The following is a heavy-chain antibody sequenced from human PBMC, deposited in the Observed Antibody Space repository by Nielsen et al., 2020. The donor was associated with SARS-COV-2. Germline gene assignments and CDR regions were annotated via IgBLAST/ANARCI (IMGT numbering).Heavy chain of an antibody. Sequence: GESLKISCAASGFTFSDYAMAWVRQAPGKGLEWVSVIKTSGGSTYYADSVKGRFTISRDNSKNTLHLQMDSLRPEDTSMYYCATGAGTSGYFYVLSWGQGSLVTVSS. CDR2: IKTSGGST. V-gene: IGHV3-23*01. CDR3: ATGAGTSGYFYVLS. CDR1: GFTFSDYA. J-gene: IGHJ5*02. D-gene: IGHD3-22*01.